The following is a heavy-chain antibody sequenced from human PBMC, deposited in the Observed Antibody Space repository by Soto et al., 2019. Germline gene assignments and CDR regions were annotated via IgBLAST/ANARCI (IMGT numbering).Heavy chain of an antibody. CDR2: ISGSGGST. CDR3: AKGTRLRTTVTDFDY. J-gene: IGHJ4*02. CDR1: GFTFSSYA. D-gene: IGHD4-4*01. Sequence: GGSLRLSCAASGFTFSSYAMSWVRQAPGKGLEWVSAISGSGGSTYYADSGKGRFTISRDNSKNTLYLQMNSLRAEDTAVYYCAKGTRLRTTVTDFDYWGQGTLVTVSS. V-gene: IGHV3-23*01.